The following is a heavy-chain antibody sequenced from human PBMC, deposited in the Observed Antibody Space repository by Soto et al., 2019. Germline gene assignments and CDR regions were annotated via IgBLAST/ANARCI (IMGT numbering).Heavy chain of an antibody. D-gene: IGHD3-10*01. Sequence: GGSLRLSCAASGFTFSSYAMHWVRQAPGKGLEWVAVISYDGSNKYYADSVKGRFTISRDNSKNTLYLQMNSLRAEDTAVYYCARDKGNYYYYYGMDVWGQGTTVTVSS. J-gene: IGHJ6*02. CDR3: ARDKGNYYYYYGMDV. CDR2: ISYDGSNK. V-gene: IGHV3-30-3*01. CDR1: GFTFSSYA.